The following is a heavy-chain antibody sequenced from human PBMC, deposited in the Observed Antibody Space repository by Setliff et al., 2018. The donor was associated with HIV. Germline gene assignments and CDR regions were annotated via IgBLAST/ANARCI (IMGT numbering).Heavy chain of an antibody. CDR1: GYSFTSYG. J-gene: IGHJ3*02. D-gene: IGHD3-3*01. CDR3: ARVAWYYSFWSGLGDAFDI. CDR2: ISAYSGNT. V-gene: IGHV1-18*01. Sequence: ASVKVSCKASGYSFTSYGISWVRQAPGQGLEWMGWISAYSGNTNYAQRLQGRVTMTTDTSTSTAYMELRSLRSDDTAVYYCARVAWYYSFWSGLGDAFDIWGQGTMVTVSS.